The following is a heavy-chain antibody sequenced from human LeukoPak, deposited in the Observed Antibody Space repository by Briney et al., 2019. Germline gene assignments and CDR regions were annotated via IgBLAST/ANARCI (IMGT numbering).Heavy chain of an antibody. V-gene: IGHV3-53*01. CDR3: AKSLGVAAAYYYGMDV. J-gene: IGHJ6*02. CDR2: IYSPGNT. Sequence: GGSLRLSCAASGFIVSSNYMSWVRQAPGKGLEWVSVIYSPGNTYYADSVKGRLTISRDNSKNTLYLQMNSLRAEDTAVYYCAKSLGVAAAYYYGMDVWGQGTTVTVSS. CDR1: GFIVSSNY. D-gene: IGHD6-13*01.